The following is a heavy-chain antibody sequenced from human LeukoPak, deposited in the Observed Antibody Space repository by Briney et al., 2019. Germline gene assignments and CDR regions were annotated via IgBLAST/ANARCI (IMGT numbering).Heavy chain of an antibody. CDR3: ASASYCSSTSCYGEFDY. D-gene: IGHD2-2*01. V-gene: IGHV3-64*01. CDR2: ISSNGGST. CDR1: GFTFSSYA. Sequence: GGSLRLSCAASGFTFSSYAMHWVRQAPGKGLEYVSAISSNGGSTYYANSVKGRFTISRDNSKNTLYLQMGSLSAEDMAVYYCASASYCSSTSCYGEFDYWGQGTLVTVSS. J-gene: IGHJ4*02.